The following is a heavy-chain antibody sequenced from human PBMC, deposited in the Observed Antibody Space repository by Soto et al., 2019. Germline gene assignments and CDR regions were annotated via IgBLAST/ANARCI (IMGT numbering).Heavy chain of an antibody. CDR2: ISSSSGYT. CDR1: GFTFSDYY. CDR3: AKEYGRLDY. J-gene: IGHJ4*02. D-gene: IGHD4-17*01. V-gene: IGHV3-11*06. Sequence: GGSLRLSCAASGFTFSDYYMSWIRQAPGKGLEWVSYISSSSGYTNYADSVKGRFTISRDNAKKSLYLQMNSLRAEDTAVYYCAKEYGRLDYWGQGTLVTVSS.